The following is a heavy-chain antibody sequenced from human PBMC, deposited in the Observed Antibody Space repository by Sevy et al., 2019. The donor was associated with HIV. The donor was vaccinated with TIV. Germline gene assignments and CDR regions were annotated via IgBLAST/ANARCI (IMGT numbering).Heavy chain of an antibody. CDR3: AKECGSSDAYYYCYMDV. J-gene: IGHJ6*03. CDR2: ISGSGGST. V-gene: IGHV3-23*01. Sequence: GGSLRLSCAASGFTFSSYAMSWVRQAPGKGLEWVSAISGSGGSTYYAASVKGRFTISRDNSKNTLNLQMNSLRAEDTAVYYCAKECGSSDAYYYCYMDVWGKGTTVTVSS. D-gene: IGHD6-13*01. CDR1: GFTFSSYA.